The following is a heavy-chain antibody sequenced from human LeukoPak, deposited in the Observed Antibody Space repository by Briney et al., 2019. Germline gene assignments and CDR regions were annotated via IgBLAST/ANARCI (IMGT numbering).Heavy chain of an antibody. Sequence: GGSQRLSCAASGFTFSSYTMNWVRQAPGKGLEWVSYIASGGGANRFYSESVKGRFTISRDNAKNSLYLHMNSLRAEDTGVYYCARIGTTTRGPAGLDVWGQGTTVTVSS. J-gene: IGHJ6*02. CDR1: GFTFSSYT. D-gene: IGHD2/OR15-2a*01. V-gene: IGHV3-48*04. CDR3: ARIGTTTRGPAGLDV. CDR2: IASGGGANR.